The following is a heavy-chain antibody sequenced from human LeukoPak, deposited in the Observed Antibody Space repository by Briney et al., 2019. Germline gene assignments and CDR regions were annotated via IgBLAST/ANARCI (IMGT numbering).Heavy chain of an antibody. V-gene: IGHV4-34*01. J-gene: IGHJ3*02. CDR3: ARVWDYTVYYGTSGDAFDI. CDR2: INHNGST. D-gene: IGHD3-22*01. CDR1: GGSFSDYY. Sequence: SETLFLTCAVYGGSFSDYYWSWIRQSPEKGLEWIAEINHNGSTNYNPSLKSRVTISVDTSKNQFSPKLSSVTAADTAVYYCARVWDYTVYYGTSGDAFDIWGQGTMVTVSS.